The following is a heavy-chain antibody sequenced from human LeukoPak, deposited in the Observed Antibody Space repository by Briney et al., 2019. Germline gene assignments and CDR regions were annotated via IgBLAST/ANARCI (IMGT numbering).Heavy chain of an antibody. CDR2: INPNSGGT. J-gene: IGHJ4*02. V-gene: IGHV1-2*02. Sequence: ASVKVSCKASGYTFTGYYMHWVRQAPGQGLEWMGWINPNSGGTNYAQKFQGRVTTTRDTSISTAYMELSRLRSDDTAVYYCARNGRVRRVVKDLFEYWGQGTLVAVSS. CDR1: GYTFTGYY. D-gene: IGHD3-10*01. CDR3: ARNGRVRRVVKDLFEY.